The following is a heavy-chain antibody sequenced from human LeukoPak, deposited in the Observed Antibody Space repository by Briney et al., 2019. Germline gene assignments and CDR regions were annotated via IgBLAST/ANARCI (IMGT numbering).Heavy chain of an antibody. CDR2: IYYSGST. Sequence: PSETLSLTCGVNGGSFSDYYWGWIRQPPGKGLEWIGSIYYSGSTYYNPSLKSRVTISVDTSKNQFSLKLSSVTAADTAVYYCARVYSSEYYFDYWGQGTLVTVSS. J-gene: IGHJ4*02. D-gene: IGHD6-19*01. V-gene: IGHV4-39*01. CDR3: ARVYSSEYYFDY. CDR1: GGSFSDYY.